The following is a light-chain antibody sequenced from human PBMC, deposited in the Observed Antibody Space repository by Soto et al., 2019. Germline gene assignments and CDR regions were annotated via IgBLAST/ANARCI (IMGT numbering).Light chain of an antibody. V-gene: IGLV2-23*02. Sequence: QSALTQPASVSGSPGQSITISCTGTSSDVGSYNLVSWYQQHPGKAPKLMIYEVSKRPSGVSNRFSGSKSGNTASLTISGLQAEDEADYYCCSYAGSSTFPYVFGTGTKSPS. CDR2: EVS. J-gene: IGLJ1*01. CDR1: SSDVGSYNL. CDR3: CSYAGSSTFPYV.